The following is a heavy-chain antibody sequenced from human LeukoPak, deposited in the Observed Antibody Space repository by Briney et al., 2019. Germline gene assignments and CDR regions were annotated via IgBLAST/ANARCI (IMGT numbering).Heavy chain of an antibody. Sequence: PGGSLRLSCAASGFTFSSYAMSWVRQAPGKGLEWVSAISGSGGSTYYADSVKGRFTISRDNSKNTLYLQMNSLRAEDTAVYYCAKDLAVAWEYRPRVGDAFDIWGQGTMVTVSS. CDR3: AKDLAVAWEYRPRVGDAFDI. CDR2: ISGSGGST. V-gene: IGHV3-23*01. J-gene: IGHJ3*02. CDR1: GFTFSSYA. D-gene: IGHD6-19*01.